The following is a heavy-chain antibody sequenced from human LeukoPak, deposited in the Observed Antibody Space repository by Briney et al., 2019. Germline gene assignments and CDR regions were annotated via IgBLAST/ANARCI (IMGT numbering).Heavy chain of an antibody. J-gene: IGHJ4*02. CDR3: ARGLLSDYGSGSYY. CDR2: ISSSGSTI. D-gene: IGHD3-10*01. V-gene: IGHV3-48*03. Sequence: PGGSLRLSCAASGFTFSSYEMNWDRQAPGKGLEWVSYISSSGSTIYYADSVKGRFTISRDNAKNSLYLQMNSLRAEDTAVYYCARGLLSDYGSGSYYWGQGALVTVSS. CDR1: GFTFSSYE.